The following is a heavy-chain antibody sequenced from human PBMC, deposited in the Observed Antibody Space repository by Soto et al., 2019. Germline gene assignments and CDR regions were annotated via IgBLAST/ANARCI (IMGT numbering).Heavy chain of an antibody. J-gene: IGHJ6*02. D-gene: IGHD6-13*01. CDR2: IIPIFGTA. CDR3: ARTYGTAAAGTVDYYYGMDV. Sequence: SVKVSCKASGGTFSSYAISWVRQAPGQGLEWLGGIIPIFGTANYAQKFQGRVTITADESTSTAYMELSSVRSEDTAVYYCARTYGTAAAGTVDYYYGMDVWGQGTTVTVSS. CDR1: GGTFSSYA. V-gene: IGHV1-69*13.